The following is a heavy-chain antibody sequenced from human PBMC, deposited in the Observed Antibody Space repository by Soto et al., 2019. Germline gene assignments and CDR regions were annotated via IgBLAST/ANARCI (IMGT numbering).Heavy chain of an antibody. CDR2: IFYSGST. V-gene: IGHV4-61*01. Sequence: ETLSLTCTVSGGSVSSDNYYWSWIRQPPGKGLEWIGFIFYSGSTNYNPSLKSRVTISVDTSKNQFSLKLNSVTAADTAVYYCARVVRSSGWGPNDYWGQGMLVTVSS. CDR3: ARVVRSSGWGPNDY. J-gene: IGHJ4*02. D-gene: IGHD6-19*01. CDR1: GGSVSSDNYY.